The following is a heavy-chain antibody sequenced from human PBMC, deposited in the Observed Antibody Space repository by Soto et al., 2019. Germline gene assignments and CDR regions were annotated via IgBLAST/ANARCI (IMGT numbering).Heavy chain of an antibody. CDR3: ARHTDYGDYVGAFDI. J-gene: IGHJ3*02. CDR1: GYSFTSYW. D-gene: IGHD4-17*01. Sequence: GESLKISCKGSGYSFTSYWIGWVRQIPGKGLEWMGIIYPGDSDTRYSPSFQGQVTISADKSISTAYLQWSSLKASDTAMYYCARHTDYGDYVGAFDIWGQGTMVTVSS. CDR2: IYPGDSDT. V-gene: IGHV5-51*01.